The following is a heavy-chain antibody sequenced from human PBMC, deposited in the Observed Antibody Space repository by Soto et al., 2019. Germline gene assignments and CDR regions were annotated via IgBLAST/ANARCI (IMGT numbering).Heavy chain of an antibody. CDR2: VHTSGST. CDR3: AREIVTAGGNNYFDP. J-gene: IGHJ5*02. Sequence: PSETVSRTCTVSGDSISSYFWSCIRQPSWEGLEWIVRVHTSGSTTYNPSLKSRVTMSVDTSKSQFSLRLNSLTAADTAVYFCAREIVTAGGNNYFDPWGTGTLVTVSS. D-gene: IGHD2-21*02. V-gene: IGHV4-4*07. CDR1: GDSISSYF.